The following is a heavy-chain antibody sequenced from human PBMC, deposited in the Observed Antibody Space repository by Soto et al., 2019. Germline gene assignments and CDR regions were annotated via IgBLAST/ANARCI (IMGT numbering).Heavy chain of an antibody. D-gene: IGHD4-17*01. Sequence: SVKVSCKASGGTFSSYAISWVRQAPGQGLEWMGGIIPIFGTANYAQKFQGRVTITADESTSTAYMELSSLRSEDTAVYYCARGVDYGGIFDYWGQGTLVTVSS. CDR1: GGTFSSYA. V-gene: IGHV1-69*13. CDR3: ARGVDYGGIFDY. CDR2: IIPIFGTA. J-gene: IGHJ4*02.